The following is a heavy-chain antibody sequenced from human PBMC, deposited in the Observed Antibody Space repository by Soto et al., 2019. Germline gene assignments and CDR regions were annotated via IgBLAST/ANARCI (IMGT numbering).Heavy chain of an antibody. Sequence: PSETLSLTCAVYGGSFSGYYWSWIRQPPGKGLEWIGEINHSGSTNYNPSLKSRVTISVDTSKNQFSLKLSSVTAADTAVYYCARGGARYYDFLSGYYSYGMDVWGQGPTVTVSS. D-gene: IGHD3-3*01. CDR2: INHSGST. J-gene: IGHJ6*02. CDR3: ARGGARYYDFLSGYYSYGMDV. V-gene: IGHV4-34*01. CDR1: GGSFSGYY.